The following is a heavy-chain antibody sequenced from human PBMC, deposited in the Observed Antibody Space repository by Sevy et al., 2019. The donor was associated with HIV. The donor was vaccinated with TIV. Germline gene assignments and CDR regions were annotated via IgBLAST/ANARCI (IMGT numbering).Heavy chain of an antibody. Sequence: GGSLRLSCAASGFTFSDYYMSCIRQAPGKGLEWVSYISSSGSTIYYADSVKGRFTISRDNAKNSLYLQMNSLRDEDTAVYYCARDLHTNGSYYFDYWGQGTPVTVSS. V-gene: IGHV3-11*01. D-gene: IGHD3-10*01. J-gene: IGHJ4*02. CDR3: ARDLHTNGSYYFDY. CDR1: GFTFSDYY. CDR2: ISSSGSTI.